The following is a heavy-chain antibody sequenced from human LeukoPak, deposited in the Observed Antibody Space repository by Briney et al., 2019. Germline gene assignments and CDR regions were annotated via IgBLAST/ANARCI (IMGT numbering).Heavy chain of an antibody. CDR2: INHSGRT. V-gene: IGHV4-34*10. CDR1: GGSLSDHY. Sequence: SETLSLTCAVYGGSLSDHYWSWIRQSPGKGLEWIGEINHSGRTNYNPSLKSRVTMSVDTSKNQFSLKLSSVTAADTAVYYCARYNRDTGGYGMDVWGQGTTVTVSS. D-gene: IGHD5-18*01. CDR3: ARYNRDTGGYGMDV. J-gene: IGHJ6*02.